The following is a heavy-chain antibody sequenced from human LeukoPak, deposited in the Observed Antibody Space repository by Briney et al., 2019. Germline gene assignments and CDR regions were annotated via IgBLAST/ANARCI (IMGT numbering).Heavy chain of an antibody. D-gene: IGHD6-19*01. CDR1: GFTFSSYG. J-gene: IGHJ4*02. Sequence: GRSLRLSCAASGFTFSSYGMHWVRQAPGKGLEWVSYISSSGSTIYYADSVKGRFTISRDNAKNSLYLQMNSLRAEDTAVYYCARDQFDSSGWFDYWGQGTLVTVSS. CDR2: ISSSGSTI. CDR3: ARDQFDSSGWFDY. V-gene: IGHV3-48*04.